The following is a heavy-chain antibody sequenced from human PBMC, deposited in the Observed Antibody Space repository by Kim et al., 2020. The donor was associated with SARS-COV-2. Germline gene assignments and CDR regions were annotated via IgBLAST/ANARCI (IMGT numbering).Heavy chain of an antibody. CDR3: ARRIGGSSWTDY. CDR1: GDSISSNY. Sequence: SETLSLTCTVSGDSISSNYWGWIRQPPGKGLEWIGNIFYTGSTYYNPSLKSRVTMSVATSRNQFSLKLTSVTAADTAVYYCARRIGGSSWTDYWGQGTLVSVSS. D-gene: IGHD6-13*01. J-gene: IGHJ4*02. CDR2: IFYTGST. V-gene: IGHV4-39*01.